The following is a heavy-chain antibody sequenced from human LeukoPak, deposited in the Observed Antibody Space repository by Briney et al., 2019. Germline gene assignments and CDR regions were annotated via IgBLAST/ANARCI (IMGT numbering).Heavy chain of an antibody. D-gene: IGHD3-3*01. J-gene: IGHJ4*02. CDR2: IKHDGSEK. Sequence: PGGSLRLSCAASGFTFSSYGMHWVRQAPGKGLEWVASIKHDGSEKYYVDSVRGRFTISRDNTMNSLYLRMSSLRAEDTAVYYCATDRGWRTSGYYLYYFEYWGQGTLVTYSS. CDR3: ATDRGWRTSGYYLYYFEY. V-gene: IGHV3-7*01. CDR1: GFTFSSYG.